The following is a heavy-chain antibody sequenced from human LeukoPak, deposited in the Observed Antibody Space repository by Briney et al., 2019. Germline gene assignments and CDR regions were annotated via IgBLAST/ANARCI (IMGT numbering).Heavy chain of an antibody. CDR3: ARRAATSGNFFDY. CDR2: IYYSGSV. Sequence: PETLSLTCTVVGGAINSRNQYWGWIRQSPGKGLEWIGSIYYSGSVNDNPSLQSRVTISVDTSRNQFSLKLTSMTVADTAVYFCARRAATSGNFFDYWGPGTLVTVS. CDR1: GGAINSRNQY. V-gene: IGHV4-39*01. D-gene: IGHD6-25*01. J-gene: IGHJ4*02.